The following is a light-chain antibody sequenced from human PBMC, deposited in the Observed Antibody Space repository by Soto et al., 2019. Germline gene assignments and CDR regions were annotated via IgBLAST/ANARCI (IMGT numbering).Light chain of an antibody. CDR2: GAS. CDR3: HQATSGLRT. V-gene: IGKV3-15*01. J-gene: IGKJ1*01. CDR1: QNGATN. Sequence: IGMTQSPVTLSMSPGDRATLSCRASQNGATNVAWYQQKPGQAPSLLLYGASIRATGVPARFSGSGSGTAFPLTIDSLQSEDFAVFYCHQATSGLRTFGRGTRVEV.